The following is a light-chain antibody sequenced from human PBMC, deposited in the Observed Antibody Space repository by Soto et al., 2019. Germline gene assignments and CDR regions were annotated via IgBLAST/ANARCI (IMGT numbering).Light chain of an antibody. CDR3: QQSYSTPQT. J-gene: IGKJ1*01. CDR1: QSISSY. V-gene: IGKV1-39*01. CDR2: AAS. Sequence: DIQMTQSPSSVSASVGERVIITCTASQSISSYLNWYQQKPGKAPKLLIYAASSLQSGVPSRFSGSGSGTDFTLTISSLQPEDFATYYCQQSYSTPQTFGQGTKVDI.